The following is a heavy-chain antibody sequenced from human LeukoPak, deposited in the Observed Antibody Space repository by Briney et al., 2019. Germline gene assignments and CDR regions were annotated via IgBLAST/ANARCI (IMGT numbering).Heavy chain of an antibody. J-gene: IGHJ3*01. V-gene: IGHV3-21*01. CDR1: GLTFSIYS. CDR2: IGGSSSSL. CDR3: AKEAGQDYGALDAFDV. D-gene: IGHD4-17*01. Sequence: GGSLRLSCVASGLTFSIYSMNWVRQAPGKGLEWVSSIGGSSSSLYYAESVKGRFTISRDNARNSLYLQMNSLRVEDTAVYYCAKEAGQDYGALDAFDVWGQGTMVTVSS.